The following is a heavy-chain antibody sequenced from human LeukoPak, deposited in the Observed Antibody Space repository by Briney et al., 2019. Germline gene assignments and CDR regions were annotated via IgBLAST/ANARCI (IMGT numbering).Heavy chain of an antibody. CDR2: ISGSSTTT. Sequence: GGSLRLSCAASGFTFSSYAMAWVRQAPGKGLEWVSTISGSSTTTYYADSVKGRFTISRDNSKNTLYLQMNSLRAEDTAVYYCALSRGITGFDYWGQGTLVTVSS. CDR3: ALSRGITGFDY. V-gene: IGHV3-23*01. D-gene: IGHD1-20*01. J-gene: IGHJ4*02. CDR1: GFTFSSYA.